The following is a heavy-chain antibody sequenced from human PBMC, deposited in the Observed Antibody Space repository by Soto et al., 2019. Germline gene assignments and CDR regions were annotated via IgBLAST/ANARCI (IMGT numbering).Heavy chain of an antibody. V-gene: IGHV5-51*01. CDR1: GYTFPTYW. Sequence: GESLKISCKGSGYTFPTYWIGWVRQMPGKGLEWMGIIYPRDSQIRYSPSFQGQVTISADKSINTAYLQWSSLKASDTAMYYCASPYFSTFGAFDIWGLGTMVTVS. D-gene: IGHD3-10*01. CDR3: ASPYFSTFGAFDI. CDR2: IYPRDSQI. J-gene: IGHJ3*02.